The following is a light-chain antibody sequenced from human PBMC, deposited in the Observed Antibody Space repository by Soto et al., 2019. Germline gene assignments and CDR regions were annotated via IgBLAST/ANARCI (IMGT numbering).Light chain of an antibody. CDR2: GTS. Sequence: DIPMTQSPSPLSASVGDRFTITWRASQSISYYLNWYQQKPGKAPKLVIYGTSTLQSGVPSRFSGSGSGTDFTLTISRLQREDFATYYCQQSYSSLWTFGQGTKVDIK. J-gene: IGKJ1*01. CDR3: QQSYSSLWT. CDR1: QSISYY. V-gene: IGKV1-39*01.